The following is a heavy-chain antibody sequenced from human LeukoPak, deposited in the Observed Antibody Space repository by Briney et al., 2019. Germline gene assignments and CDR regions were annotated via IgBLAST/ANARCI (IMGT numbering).Heavy chain of an antibody. CDR3: ARDLRLRPRGGMDV. Sequence: PGGSLRLSCAASGFTFSSYSMNWVRQAPGKGLEWVSSISSSSSYIYYADSVKGRFTISRDNAKNSLYLQMNSLRAEDTAVYYCARDLRLRPRGGMDVWDQGTTVTVSS. CDR1: GFTFSSYS. V-gene: IGHV3-21*01. D-gene: IGHD4-17*01. CDR2: ISSSSSYI. J-gene: IGHJ6*02.